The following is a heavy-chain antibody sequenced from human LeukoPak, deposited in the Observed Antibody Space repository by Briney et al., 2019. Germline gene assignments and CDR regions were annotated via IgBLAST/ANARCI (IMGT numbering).Heavy chain of an antibody. D-gene: IGHD3-10*01. CDR2: TYWNSDK. CDR3: AHKGRGSGSFTM. CDR1: GFSLNSIGVG. V-gene: IGHV2-5*01. J-gene: IGHJ4*02. Sequence: SGPTLVKPTQTLTLTCNFSGFSLNSIGVGVAWIRQPPGKALDWLAVTYWNSDKSYSPSLKNRLTITKDTSKNQVVLIMTNMDPVDTGTYYCAHKGRGSGSFTMWGQGTLVTVSS.